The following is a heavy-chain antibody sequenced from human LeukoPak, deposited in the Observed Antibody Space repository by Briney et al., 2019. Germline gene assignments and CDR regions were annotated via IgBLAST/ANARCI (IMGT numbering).Heavy chain of an antibody. V-gene: IGHV3-9*01. CDR3: AKDNRRHYTSGPNPDSLH. Sequence: GGSLRLSCAGSGFIFNNYAMNWVRQPPGKGLEWVSGISWNSGSIDYADSVKGRFTISRDNAKNSLYLQMNSLRVEDTAFYYCAKDNRRHYTSGPNPDSLHWGQGALVTVSS. CDR2: ISWNSGSI. CDR1: GFIFNNYA. J-gene: IGHJ4*02. D-gene: IGHD6-19*01.